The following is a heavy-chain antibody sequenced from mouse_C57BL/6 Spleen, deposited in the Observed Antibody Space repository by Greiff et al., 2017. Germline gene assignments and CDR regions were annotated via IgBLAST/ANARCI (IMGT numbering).Heavy chain of an antibody. D-gene: IGHD1-1*01. J-gene: IGHJ1*03. CDR1: GYTFTSYW. CDR3: SRTYGSSHWYFDV. V-gene: IGHV1-59*01. Sequence: QVQLQQPGAELVRPGTSVKLSCKASGYTFTSYWMHWVKQRPGQGLEWIGVIDPSDIATTYNQKFKGKATLTVYTSSSTAYMQLRSLTSEDSAVYYCSRTYGSSHWYFDVWGTGTTVTVSS. CDR2: IDPSDIAT.